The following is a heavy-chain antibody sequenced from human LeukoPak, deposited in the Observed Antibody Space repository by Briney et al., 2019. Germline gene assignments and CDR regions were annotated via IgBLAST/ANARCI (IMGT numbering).Heavy chain of an antibody. CDR2: ISYDGSGK. V-gene: IGHV3-30*18. CDR3: AKDLGVVVVTH. CDR1: GFTFSSYG. D-gene: IGHD2-15*01. Sequence: GGSLRLSCAVSGFTFSSYGTHWVRQALGKGLEWVAVISYDGSGKHSADSVKGRFTIYRDNSKNTLYLQMNSLRADDTAVYYCAKDLGVVVVTHWGQGTVVTVSS. J-gene: IGHJ4*02.